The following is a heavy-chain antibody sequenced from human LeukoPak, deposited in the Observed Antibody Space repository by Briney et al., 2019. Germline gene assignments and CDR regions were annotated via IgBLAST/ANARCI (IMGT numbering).Heavy chain of an antibody. CDR3: ARDSYYDILTDYYPYYYYGMDV. CDR2: IYYSGSA. J-gene: IGHJ6*02. V-gene: IGHV4-30-4*01. Sequence: PSETLSLTCTVSGGSISSGNYFWTWIRQPPGKGLEWIGYIYYSGSAYYNPSLTGRVSISIDTSKNQFSLKVNSVTAADTAVYYCARDSYYDILTDYYPYYYYGMDVWGHGTTVTVSS. D-gene: IGHD3-9*01. CDR1: GGSISSGNYF.